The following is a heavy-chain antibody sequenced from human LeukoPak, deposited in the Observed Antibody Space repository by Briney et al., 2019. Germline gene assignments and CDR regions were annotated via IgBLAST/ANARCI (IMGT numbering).Heavy chain of an antibody. CDR1: GFTFSSYA. CDR2: ISGSGGST. V-gene: IGHV3-23*01. J-gene: IGHJ4*02. CDR3: ARAPYYYGSGSYYTWEGAIDY. Sequence: GGSLRLSCAASGFTFSSYAMSWVRQAPGKGLEWVSAISGSGGSTYYADSVKGRFTISRDNSKNTLYLQMNSLRAEDTAVYYCARAPYYYGSGSYYTWEGAIDYWGQGTLVTVSS. D-gene: IGHD3-10*01.